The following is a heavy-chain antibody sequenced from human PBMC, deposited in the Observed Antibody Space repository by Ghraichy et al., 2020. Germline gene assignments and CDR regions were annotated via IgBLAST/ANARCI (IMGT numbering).Heavy chain of an antibody. V-gene: IGHV3-9*01. D-gene: IGHD3-16*02. CDR3: AKDPLRLGELSSFDY. J-gene: IGHJ4*02. CDR2: ISWNSGSI. CDR1: GFTFDDYA. Sequence: GGSLRLSCAASGFTFDDYAMYWVRQAPGKGLEWVSGISWNSGSIGYADSVKGRFTISRDNAKNSLYLQMNSLRAEDTALYYCAKDPLRLGELSSFDYWGQGTLVTVSS.